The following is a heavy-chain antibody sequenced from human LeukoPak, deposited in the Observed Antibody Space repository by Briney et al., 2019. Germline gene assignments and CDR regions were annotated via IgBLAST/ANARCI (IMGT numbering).Heavy chain of an antibody. CDR1: GGSISSYY. D-gene: IGHD3-22*01. J-gene: IGHJ4*02. Sequence: SETLSLTCTVSGGSISSYYWSWIRQPPGKGQEWIGNIYDSGSTNYNPSLKSRVTISVDTSKNQCSLKLSSVTAADTAVYYCARQSISGSSLSYFDYWGQGTLVNVSS. CDR3: ARQSISGSSLSYFDY. V-gene: IGHV4-59*01. CDR2: IYDSGST.